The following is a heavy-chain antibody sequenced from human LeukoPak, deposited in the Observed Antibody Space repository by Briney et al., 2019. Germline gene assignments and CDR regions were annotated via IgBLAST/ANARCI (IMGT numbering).Heavy chain of an antibody. V-gene: IGHV3-30*18. D-gene: IGHD2-2*02. J-gene: IGHJ6*03. CDR2: ISYDGSNK. Sequence: GGSLRLSCAASGFTFSSYGMHWVRQAPGKGLEWVAVISYDGSNKYYADSVKGRFTISRDNSKNTLYLQMNSLRAEDTAVYYCAKAGYCSSTSCYKNYMDVWAKGPRSPSP. CDR3: AKAGYCSSTSCYKNYMDV. CDR1: GFTFSSYG.